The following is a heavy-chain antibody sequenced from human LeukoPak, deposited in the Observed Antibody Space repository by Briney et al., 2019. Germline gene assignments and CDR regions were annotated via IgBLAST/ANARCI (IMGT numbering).Heavy chain of an antibody. CDR2: INPISGGT. CDR3: ARGGTWAYYYYGVDV. J-gene: IGHJ6*02. V-gene: IGHV1-2*04. CDR1: GYTFTSYT. Sequence: ASVKVSCKASGYTFTSYTLHWVRQAPGQGLEWMGWINPISGGTNYAQKFQGWVTMTRDTSISTAYMELSRLRSDDTAVYYCARGGTWAYYYYGVDVWGQGTTVTVSS. D-gene: IGHD1-1*01.